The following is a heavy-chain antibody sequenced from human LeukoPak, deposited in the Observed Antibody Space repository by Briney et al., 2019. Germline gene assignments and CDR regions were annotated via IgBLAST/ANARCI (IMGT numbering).Heavy chain of an antibody. CDR1: GGTFSSYA. V-gene: IGHV1-69*01. CDR3: AAGGGSGYYSRFDY. Sequence: SVKVSCKASGGTFSSYAISWVRQAPGQGLEWMGGIIPIFGTANYAQKFQGRVTITADESTSTAYMELSSLRSEDTAVYYCAAGGGSGYYSRFDYWGQGTLVTVSS. J-gene: IGHJ4*02. D-gene: IGHD3-22*01. CDR2: IIPIFGTA.